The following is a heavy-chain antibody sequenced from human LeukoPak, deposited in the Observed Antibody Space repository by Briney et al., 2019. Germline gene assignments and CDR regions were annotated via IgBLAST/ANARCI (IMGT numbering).Heavy chain of an antibody. CDR3: AKATVTTRNWYFDL. Sequence: PGGSLRLSCAASGFTFDDYVMHWVRQAPGKGLEWVSGISWNSGSIGYADSVKGRFTISRDNAKNSLYLQMNSLRAEDTALYYCAKATVTTRNWYFDLWGRGTLVTVSS. CDR2: ISWNSGSI. V-gene: IGHV3-9*01. D-gene: IGHD4-17*01. CDR1: GFTFDDYV. J-gene: IGHJ2*01.